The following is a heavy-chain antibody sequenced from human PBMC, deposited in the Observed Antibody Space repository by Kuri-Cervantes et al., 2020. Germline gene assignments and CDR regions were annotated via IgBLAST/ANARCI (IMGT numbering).Heavy chain of an antibody. D-gene: IGHD2-15*01. CDR1: GGSISSSSYY. CDR3: ARGGWSLDY. J-gene: IGHJ4*02. Sequence: SETLSLTCAVSGGSISSSSYYWGWIRQPPGKGLEWIGSIYYSGSTNYNPSLKSRVTISVDTSKNQFSLKLNSVTAADTAVYYCARGGWSLDYWGQGTLVTVSS. CDR2: IYYSGST. V-gene: IGHV4-39*07.